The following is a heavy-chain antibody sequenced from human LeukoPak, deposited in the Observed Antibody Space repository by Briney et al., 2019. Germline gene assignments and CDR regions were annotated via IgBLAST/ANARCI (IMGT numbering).Heavy chain of an antibody. CDR2: ISSSSSYI. CDR3: MRGATDTTRWLDP. D-gene: IGHD1-7*01. J-gene: IGHJ5*02. V-gene: IGHV3-21*01. CDR1: GFTFSSYS. Sequence: PGGSLRLSCAASGFTFSSYSMNWVRQAPGKGLEWVSSISSSSSYIYYADSVKGRFTISRDNAKNSLYLQMNGLRAEDTAAYYCMRGATDTTRWLDPWGQGTLVTVSS.